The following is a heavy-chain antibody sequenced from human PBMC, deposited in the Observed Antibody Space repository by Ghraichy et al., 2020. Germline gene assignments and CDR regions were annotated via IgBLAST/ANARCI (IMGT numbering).Heavy chain of an antibody. J-gene: IGHJ3*02. D-gene: IGHD3-3*01. CDR1: GESFSGYQ. Sequence: GSLRLSCAVLGESFSGYQWNWLRQTPGKGPEWIGEINHSGTRNYNPSLKSRVTISVDTSKRQFSLKLRSVTAADTAVYYCARGLPILARRDCFDIWGQGTTVIVSS. V-gene: IGHV4-34*01. CDR2: INHSGTR. CDR3: ARGLPILARRDCFDI.